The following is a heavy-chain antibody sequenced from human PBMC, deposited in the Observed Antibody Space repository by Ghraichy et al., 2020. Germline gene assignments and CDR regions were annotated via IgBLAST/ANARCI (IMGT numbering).Heavy chain of an antibody. D-gene: IGHD6-19*01. CDR1: GFTFSSYA. J-gene: IGHJ4*02. V-gene: IGHV3-23*01. CDR2: ISSSGSDT. CDR3: AKKTAGTFPLDS. Sequence: GESLNISCAASGFTFSSYAMSWVRQAPGKGLELVSIISSSGSDTYYADSVKGRFTISRDNSGSTLFLQMNSLRAEDTAVYYCAKKTAGTFPLDSWGQGTLVIVSS.